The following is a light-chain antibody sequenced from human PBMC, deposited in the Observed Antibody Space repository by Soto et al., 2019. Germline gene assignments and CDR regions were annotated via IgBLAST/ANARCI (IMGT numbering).Light chain of an antibody. Sequence: EIVLTQSPGTLSLSPGERATLSCRTSQSVSNNYLAWYQQKPGQAPRLLIYGASSRATGIPDRFSGSGSGTDFTLSISRLEPEDLAVYYCQQYSSLWTFGQGTKVEL. CDR2: GAS. J-gene: IGKJ1*01. CDR1: QSVSNNY. V-gene: IGKV3-20*01. CDR3: QQYSSLWT.